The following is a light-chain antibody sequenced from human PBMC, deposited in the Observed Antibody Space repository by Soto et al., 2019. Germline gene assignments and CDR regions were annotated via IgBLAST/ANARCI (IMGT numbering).Light chain of an antibody. Sequence: EIVMTQSPATLSLSPGERATLSCRASQSVNSNLAWYQQKPGQAPRLFMFRASSRATGIPARFSGSGSGTEFNLTISSLQAEDVAVYFCQHYYRTPQTFGQGTKVEIK. CDR1: QSVNSN. CDR3: QHYYRTPQT. CDR2: RAS. V-gene: IGKV3-15*01. J-gene: IGKJ1*01.